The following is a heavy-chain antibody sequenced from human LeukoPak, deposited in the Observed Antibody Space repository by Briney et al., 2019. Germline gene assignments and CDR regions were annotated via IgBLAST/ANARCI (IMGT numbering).Heavy chain of an antibody. Sequence: SETLSLTCAVYGGSFSGYSWSWIRQPPGKGLEWIGYIYHSGSTYYNPSLKSRVTISVDRSKNQFSLKLSSVTAAETAVYYCARTVVTATSPSFDYWGQGTLVTVSS. D-gene: IGHD2-21*02. CDR2: IYHSGST. CDR1: GGSFSGYS. CDR3: ARTVVTATSPSFDY. V-gene: IGHV4-30-2*01. J-gene: IGHJ4*02.